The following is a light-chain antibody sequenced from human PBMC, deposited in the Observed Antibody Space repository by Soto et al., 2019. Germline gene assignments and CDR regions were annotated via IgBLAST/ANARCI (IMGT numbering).Light chain of an antibody. Sequence: EIVLTQSPGTLSLSPGERATLSCRASQSVSSSYLAWYQQKPGQAPRLLIYGALSRATGIPDTCSGSGSGKDFAPTISRLEPEDFAVYYCQQYGSSPWTFGQGTKVEIK. CDR3: QQYGSSPWT. J-gene: IGKJ1*01. CDR1: QSVSSSY. CDR2: GAL. V-gene: IGKV3-20*01.